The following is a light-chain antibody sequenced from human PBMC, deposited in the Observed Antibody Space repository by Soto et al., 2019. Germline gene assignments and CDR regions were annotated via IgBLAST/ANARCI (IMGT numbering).Light chain of an antibody. CDR3: SSYTSSSVYV. CDR2: EDS. CDR1: SSDVGSYNL. Sequence: QSALTQPASVSGSPGQSLTISCTGTSSDVGSYNLVSWYQHHPGKAPKFIIYEDSKRPSGVSDRFSGSKSGNTASLTISGLQAEDEAHYYCSSYTSSSVYVFGTGTKVTVL. V-gene: IGLV2-14*02. J-gene: IGLJ1*01.